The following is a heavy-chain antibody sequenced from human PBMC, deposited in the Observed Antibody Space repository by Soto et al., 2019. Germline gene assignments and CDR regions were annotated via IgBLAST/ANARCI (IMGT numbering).Heavy chain of an antibody. Sequence: QLQLQESGPGLVKPSETLSLTCTVSGGSISSSSYYWGWIRQPPGKGLEWIGSIYYSGSTYYNPSLKSRVTISVDTSKNQFSLKLSSVTAADTAVYYCARKPTTVTTPYWAYYYIDAWGKGTTVTVSS. CDR1: GGSISSSSYY. D-gene: IGHD4-17*01. J-gene: IGHJ6*03. CDR2: IYYSGST. V-gene: IGHV4-39*01. CDR3: ARKPTTVTTPYWAYYYIDA.